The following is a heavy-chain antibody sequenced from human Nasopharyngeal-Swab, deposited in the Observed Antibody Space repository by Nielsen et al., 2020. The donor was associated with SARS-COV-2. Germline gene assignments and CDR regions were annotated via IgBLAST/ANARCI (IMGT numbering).Heavy chain of an antibody. Sequence: GGSLRLSCAASGFTFSSYGMHWIRQAPGKGLEWVAVISYDGGNKYYADSVKGRFTISRDNSKNTLYLQMNSLRAEDTAVYYCARETVAGTRHDYWGQGTLVTVSS. V-gene: IGHV3-30*03. CDR2: ISYDGGNK. CDR3: ARETVAGTRHDY. D-gene: IGHD6-19*01. J-gene: IGHJ4*02. CDR1: GFTFSSYG.